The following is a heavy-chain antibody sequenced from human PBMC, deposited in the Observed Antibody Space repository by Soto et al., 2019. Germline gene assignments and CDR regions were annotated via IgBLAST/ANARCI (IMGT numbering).Heavy chain of an antibody. V-gene: IGHV4-39*02. CDR3: AREGPPIRAHNPPEYFQH. J-gene: IGHJ1*01. CDR1: GDSISTRSNY. CDR2: IYYTGGT. Sequence: SETLSLTCTVSGDSISTRSNYWAWIRQPPGKGQEWIGSIYYTGGTYYNPSLKSRVTLFLDTSKNLFSLNLNSVTAADTAVYYCAREGPPIRAHNPPEYFQHWGQGTPVTVSS.